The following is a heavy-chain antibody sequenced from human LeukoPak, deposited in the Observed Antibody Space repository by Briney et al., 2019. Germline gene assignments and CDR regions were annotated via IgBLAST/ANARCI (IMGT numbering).Heavy chain of an antibody. D-gene: IGHD1-14*01. V-gene: IGHV1-2*02. CDR3: ARDPGRNPLFEY. Sequence: GASVTVSCKASGYTFTAYYIHWVRQAPGQGLEGMGWISPNSGGTNYEPKFQGRVTMTRDTSISTAYMELSTLTSDDTAVYYCARDPGRNPLFEYWGQGTLVTVSS. CDR1: GYTFTAYY. J-gene: IGHJ4*02. CDR2: ISPNSGGT.